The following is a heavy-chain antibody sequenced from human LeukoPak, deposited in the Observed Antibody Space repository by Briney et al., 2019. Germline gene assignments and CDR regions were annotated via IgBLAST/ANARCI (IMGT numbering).Heavy chain of an antibody. CDR3: ARGGSSGVFDY. D-gene: IGHD1-26*01. CDR1: GRSFSGYY. Sequence: KPSETVSLTCALYGRSFSGYYSSWLRQPPGKGVEWIGEINHSGSTNHNPSRKSRVTISVDTSKNQFSLKLSSVTAADTAVYYCARGGSSGVFDYWGQGTLVTVSS. J-gene: IGHJ4*02. V-gene: IGHV4-34*01. CDR2: INHSGST.